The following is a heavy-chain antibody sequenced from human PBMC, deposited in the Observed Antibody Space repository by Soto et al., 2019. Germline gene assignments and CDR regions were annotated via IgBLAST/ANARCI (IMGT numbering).Heavy chain of an antibody. D-gene: IGHD6-19*01. CDR1: GFTFSSYG. CDR3: ARERGLYSSGLDY. Sequence: QVQLVESGGGVVQPGRSLRLSCAASGFTFSSYGMHWVRQAPGKGLEWVAVIWYDGSNKYYADSVKGRFTISRDNSKNTLYLQMSSLRAEDTAVYYCARERGLYSSGLDYWGQGTLVTVSS. CDR2: IWYDGSNK. J-gene: IGHJ4*02. V-gene: IGHV3-33*01.